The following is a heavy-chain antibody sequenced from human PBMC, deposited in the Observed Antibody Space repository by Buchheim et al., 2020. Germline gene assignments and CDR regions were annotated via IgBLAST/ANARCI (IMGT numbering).Heavy chain of an antibody. J-gene: IGHJ6*03. CDR3: ARVSRGITMIVVVRYYYYMDV. D-gene: IGHD3-22*01. CDR2: IYHSGST. CDR1: GGSISSSNW. V-gene: IGHV4-4*02. Sequence: QVQLQESGPGLVKPSGTLSLTCAVSGGSISSSNWWSWVRQPPGKGLEWIGEIYHSGSTNHNPPLKSRVTISVDKSKNQFSLKLSSVTAADTAVYYCARVSRGITMIVVVRYYYYMDVWGKGTT.